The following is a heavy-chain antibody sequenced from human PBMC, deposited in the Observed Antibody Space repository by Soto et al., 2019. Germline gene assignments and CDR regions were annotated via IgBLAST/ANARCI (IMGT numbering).Heavy chain of an antibody. Sequence: GGSLRLSCAASGFTFRSYYMSWVRQLPGKGLEWVANIKQDGSEKYYVDSVKGRFTISRDNAKSSLSLQMNSLTVEDTAVYYCARDGYSAGFDIWGQGTMVTVSS. D-gene: IGHD5-18*01. CDR2: IKQDGSEK. CDR3: ARDGYSAGFDI. CDR1: GFTFRSYY. J-gene: IGHJ3*02. V-gene: IGHV3-7*01.